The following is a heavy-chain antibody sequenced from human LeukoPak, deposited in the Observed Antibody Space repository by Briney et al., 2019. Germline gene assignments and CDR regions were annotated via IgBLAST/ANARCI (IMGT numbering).Heavy chain of an antibody. Sequence: SGGSLRLSCAASGFTFSSYGMHWVRQAPGKGLEWVAVISYDGSNKYYADSVKGRFTISRDNSKNTLYLQMNSLRAEDTAVYYCAKTRLLWFGEYDIWGQGTMVTVSS. CDR1: GFTFSSYG. V-gene: IGHV3-30*18. D-gene: IGHD3-10*01. CDR3: AKTRLLWFGEYDI. CDR2: ISYDGSNK. J-gene: IGHJ3*02.